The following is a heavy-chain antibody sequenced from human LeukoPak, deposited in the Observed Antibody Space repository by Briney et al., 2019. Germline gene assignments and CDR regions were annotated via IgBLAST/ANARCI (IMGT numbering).Heavy chain of an antibody. Sequence: PSETLSLTCTVSGGSISSSSYYWGWIRQPPGKGLEWIGSIYYSGSTYYNPSLKSRVTISVDTSKNQFSLKLSSVTAADTAVYYCARDYRPRTYYYDSSGLTNWFDPWGQGTLVTVSS. CDR1: GGSISSSSYY. V-gene: IGHV4-39*07. CDR3: ARDYRPRTYYYDSSGLTNWFDP. D-gene: IGHD3-22*01. CDR2: IYYSGST. J-gene: IGHJ5*02.